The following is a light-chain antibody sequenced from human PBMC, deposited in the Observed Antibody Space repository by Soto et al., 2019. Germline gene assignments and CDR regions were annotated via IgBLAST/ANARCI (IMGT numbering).Light chain of an antibody. J-gene: IGLJ2*01. Sequence: QSALTQPASVSGSPGQSITISCTGTSSDVGSYDLVSWYQQHPGTAPKLIIYEVTKRPSGVSNRFSGSKSGNTASLTISGLQAEDASDYYCCSYANRNTLLFGGGTKLTVL. V-gene: IGLV2-23*02. CDR1: SSDVGSYDL. CDR3: CSYANRNTLL. CDR2: EVT.